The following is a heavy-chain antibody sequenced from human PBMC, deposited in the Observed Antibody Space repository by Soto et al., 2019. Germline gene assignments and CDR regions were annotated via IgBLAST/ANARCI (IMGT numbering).Heavy chain of an antibody. J-gene: IGHJ6*02. CDR1: GFTFSSYS. Sequence: PGGSLRLSCAASGFTFSSYSMNWVRQAPGKGLEWVSSISSSSSYIYYADSVKGRFTISRDNAKNSLYLQMNSLRAEDTAVYYCARSQNYYDSSGYYHLGNYYGMDVWGQGTTVTVSS. D-gene: IGHD3-22*01. V-gene: IGHV3-21*01. CDR3: ARSQNYYDSSGYYHLGNYYGMDV. CDR2: ISSSSSYI.